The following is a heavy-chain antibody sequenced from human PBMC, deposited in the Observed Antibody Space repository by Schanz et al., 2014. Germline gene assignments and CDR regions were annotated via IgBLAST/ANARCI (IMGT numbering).Heavy chain of an antibody. CDR2: ISKDGSSK. Sequence: HVQLVESGGGVVQPGRSLSLSCAASGFSFSTYAIHWVRQAPRKGLERVAVISKDGSSKNSADSVKGRFTISRDKSNHTLYLQMNSLRADDTAVYYCAKELYSGSHYGWFDPWGQGTLVTVSS. CDR1: GFSFSTYA. CDR3: AKELYSGSHYGWFDP. J-gene: IGHJ5*02. D-gene: IGHD1-26*01. V-gene: IGHV3-30*04.